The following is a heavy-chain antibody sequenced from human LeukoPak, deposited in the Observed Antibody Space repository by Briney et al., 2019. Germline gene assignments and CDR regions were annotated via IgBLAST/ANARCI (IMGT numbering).Heavy chain of an antibody. J-gene: IGHJ6*03. Sequence: GESLKISCAASGFTFSSYAMSWVRQAPGKGLEWVSAISGSGGSTYYADSVKGRFTISRDNSKNTLYLQMNSLRAEDTAVYYCAKAPSAQYYYYMDVWGKGTTVTVSS. D-gene: IGHD2-15*01. V-gene: IGHV3-23*01. CDR2: ISGSGGST. CDR3: AKAPSAQYYYYMDV. CDR1: GFTFSSYA.